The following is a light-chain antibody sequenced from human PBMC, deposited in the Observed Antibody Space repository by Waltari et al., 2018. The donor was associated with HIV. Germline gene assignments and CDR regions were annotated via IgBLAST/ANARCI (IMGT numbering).Light chain of an antibody. J-gene: IGKJ2*01. CDR2: ATS. CDR1: QDIESY. Sequence: DIQMTQSPSSLSASVGDRVTITCRASQDIESYLAWFQQTPGKAPRSLIYATSTLHYGVSSRFSGSGYGTEFTLTINSLQPGDIATDFCQQYKSYSYTFGQGTKLEIK. CDR3: QQYKSYSYT. V-gene: IGKV1-16*01.